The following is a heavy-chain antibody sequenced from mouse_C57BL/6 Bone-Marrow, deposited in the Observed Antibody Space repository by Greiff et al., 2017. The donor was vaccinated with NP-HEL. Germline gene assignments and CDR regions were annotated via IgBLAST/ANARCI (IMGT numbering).Heavy chain of an antibody. CDR2: INYDGSST. CDR1: GFTFSDYY. V-gene: IGHV5-16*01. Sequence: DVKLVESEGGLVQPGSSMKLSCTASGFTFSDYYMAWVRQVPEKGLEWVANINYDGSSTYYLDSLKSRFIISRDNAKNILYLQMSSLKSEDTATYYCAREESTEYFDVWGTGTTVTVSS. J-gene: IGHJ1*03. CDR3: AREESTEYFDV. D-gene: IGHD5-1*01.